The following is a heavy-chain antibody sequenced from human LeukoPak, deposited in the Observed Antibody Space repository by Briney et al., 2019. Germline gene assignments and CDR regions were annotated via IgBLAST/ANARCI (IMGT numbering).Heavy chain of an antibody. V-gene: IGHV4-39*07. CDR2: IFYSGST. CDR3: ASHNAAMTFDY. Sequence: SETLSLTCTVSSGSISTSNYYWGWVRQPPGKALEWIGNIFYSGSTYYNPSLKSRVTISVDTSKNQFSLKLSSVTAADTAVYYCASHNAAMTFDYWGQGTLVTVSS. J-gene: IGHJ4*02. D-gene: IGHD2-2*01. CDR1: SGSISTSNYY.